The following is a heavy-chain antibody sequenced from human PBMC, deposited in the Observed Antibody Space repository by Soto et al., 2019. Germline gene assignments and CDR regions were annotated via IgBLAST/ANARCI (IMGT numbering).Heavy chain of an antibody. CDR3: ARDGLKHSSGWDFDY. J-gene: IGHJ4*02. Sequence: ASVKVSCKASGYTFTSYAMHWVRQAPGQRLEWMGWINAGNGNTKYSQKFQGRVTITRDTSASTVYMELSSLRSEDTAVYYCARDGLKHSSGWDFDYWGQGTLVTVSS. CDR1: GYTFTSYA. V-gene: IGHV1-3*01. D-gene: IGHD6-19*01. CDR2: INAGNGNT.